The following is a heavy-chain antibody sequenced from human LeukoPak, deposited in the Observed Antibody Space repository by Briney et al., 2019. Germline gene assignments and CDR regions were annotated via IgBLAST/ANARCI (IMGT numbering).Heavy chain of an antibody. CDR1: GFTFSGYG. J-gene: IGHJ6*03. CDR2: ISGSGSTT. CDR3: AKVRPLGDYGDYVAYYYYMDV. Sequence: PGGSLRLSCAASGFTFSGYGLSWVRQAPGMGLEWVSSISGSGSTTYYADSVKGRFTISRDNSKNTLYLQMNSLRAEDTAVYYCAKVRPLGDYGDYVAYYYYMDVWGKGTTVTISS. V-gene: IGHV3-23*01. D-gene: IGHD4-17*01.